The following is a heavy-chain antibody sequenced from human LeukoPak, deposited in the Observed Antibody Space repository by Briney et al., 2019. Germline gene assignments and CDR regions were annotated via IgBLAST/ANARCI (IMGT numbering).Heavy chain of an antibody. CDR1: GGTFSSYA. CDR3: ARAQNYYDSSGYYLQH. V-gene: IGHV1-69*04. D-gene: IGHD3-22*01. Sequence: ASVKVSCKASGGTFSSYAISWVRQPPGQGLEWMGRIIPILGIANYAQKFQGRVTITADKSTSTAYMELSSLRSEDTAVYYCARAQNYYDSSGYYLQHWGQGTLVTVSS. CDR2: IIPILGIA. J-gene: IGHJ1*01.